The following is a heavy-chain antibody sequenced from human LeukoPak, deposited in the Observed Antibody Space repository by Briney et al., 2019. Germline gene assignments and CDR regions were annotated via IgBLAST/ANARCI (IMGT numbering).Heavy chain of an antibody. CDR2: ISGSGTT. CDR1: GFSFSTNG. CDR3: AKGDARGAPHIFDY. D-gene: IGHD3-10*01. J-gene: IGHJ4*02. Sequence: GGSLRLSCAASGFSFSTNGMSWVRQAPGKGLEWVSAISGSGTTYYADSVKGRFTISRDNSKYTVSLQMNSLRAEDTAVYYCAKGDARGAPHIFDYWGQGTLVTVSS. V-gene: IGHV3-23*01.